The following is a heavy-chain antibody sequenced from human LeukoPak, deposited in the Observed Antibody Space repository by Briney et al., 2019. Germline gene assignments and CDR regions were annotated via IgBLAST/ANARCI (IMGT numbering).Heavy chain of an antibody. CDR3: ARRAPSGDY. CDR1: GGSISGYY. CDR2: IYYNGIS. J-gene: IGHJ4*02. Sequence: SETLSLTCTVSGGSISGYYWSWIRQPPGKGLEWIAYIYYNGISNYNPSLKSRVIISVDSSKNQFSLKLTSVTAADTAVYYCARRAPSGDYWGQGTLVTVSS. D-gene: IGHD6-25*01. V-gene: IGHV4-59*01.